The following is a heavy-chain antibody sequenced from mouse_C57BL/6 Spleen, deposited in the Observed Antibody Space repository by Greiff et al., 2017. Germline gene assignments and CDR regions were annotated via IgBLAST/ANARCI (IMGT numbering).Heavy chain of an antibody. CDR3: AREGGNYGFDY. CDR2: IYPSDSET. V-gene: IGHV1-61*01. J-gene: IGHJ2*01. CDR1: GYTFTSYW. D-gene: IGHD2-1*01. Sequence: VQLQQPGAELVRPGSSVKLSCKASGYTFTSYWMDWVKQRPGQGLEWIGNIYPSDSETHYNQKFKDKAPLTVDKSSSPAYMQLSSLTSEASAVYYCAREGGNYGFDYWGQGTTLTVSS.